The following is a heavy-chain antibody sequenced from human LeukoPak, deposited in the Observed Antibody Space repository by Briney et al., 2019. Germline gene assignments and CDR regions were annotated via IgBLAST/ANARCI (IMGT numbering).Heavy chain of an antibody. J-gene: IGHJ6*02. CDR3: ARGPYCSSTSCYCYYYYGMDV. CDR2: INHSGST. V-gene: IGHV4-34*01. D-gene: IGHD2-2*01. CDR1: GGSFSGYY. Sequence: SETLSLTCAVYGGSFSGYYWSWIRQPPGKGLEWIGEINHSGSTNYNPSLKSRVTISVDTSKNQFSLKLSSVTAADTAVYYCARGPYCSSTSCYCYYYYGMDVWGQGTTATVSS.